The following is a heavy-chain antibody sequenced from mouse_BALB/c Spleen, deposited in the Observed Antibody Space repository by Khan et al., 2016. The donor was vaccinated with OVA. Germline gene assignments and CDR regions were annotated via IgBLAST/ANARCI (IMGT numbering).Heavy chain of an antibody. V-gene: IGHV1-4*01. CDR2: INPSSGYT. CDR3: AREGAYYRKDGWLAY. D-gene: IGHD2-14*01. J-gene: IGHJ3*01. CDR1: GYTFTSYT. Sequence: QVQLKESGAELARPGASVKMSCKASGYTFTSYTMHWVKPRPGQGLEWIGYINPSSGYTNYNQKFKDKATLTADKSSSTAYMQLSSLTSEDSAGYYLAREGAYYRKDGWLAYWGKGTLVTVSA.